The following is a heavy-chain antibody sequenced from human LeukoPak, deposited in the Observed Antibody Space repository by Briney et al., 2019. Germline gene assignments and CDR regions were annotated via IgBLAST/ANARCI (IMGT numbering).Heavy chain of an antibody. V-gene: IGHV4-34*01. CDR3: AGESQDAFDI. D-gene: IGHD3-10*01. CDR1: GGSLGDYY. Sequence: PSEALSLTCAVYGGSLGDYYWSWIRQPPGKGLEWIGEIHHSGGTNYNPSLKSRVTISVDTSKNQFSLKLSSVTAADTAVYYCAGESQDAFDIWGQGTMVTVSS. J-gene: IGHJ3*02. CDR2: IHHSGGT.